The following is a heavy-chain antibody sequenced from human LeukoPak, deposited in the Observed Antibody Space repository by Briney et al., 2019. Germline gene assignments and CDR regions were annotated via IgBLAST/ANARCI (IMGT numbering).Heavy chain of an antibody. D-gene: IGHD2-15*01. J-gene: IGHJ5*02. CDR1: GYTFTGYY. CDR2: INPNSGGT. CDR3: ARDQFDVVVVAATQGAGFDP. V-gene: IGHV1-2*02. Sequence: ASVKVSCKASGYTFTGYYMHWVRQAPGQGLEWMGWINPNSGGTNYAQKFQGRVTMTRDTSISTAYMELSRLRSDDTAVYYCARDQFDVVVVAATQGAGFDPWGQGTLVTVSS.